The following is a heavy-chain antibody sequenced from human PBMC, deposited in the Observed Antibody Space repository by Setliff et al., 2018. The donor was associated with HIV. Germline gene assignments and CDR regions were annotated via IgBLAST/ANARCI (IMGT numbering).Heavy chain of an antibody. CDR2: INPNNGGT. V-gene: IGHV1-2*02. Sequence: ASVKVSCKASGYTFTGYYMHWVRQAPGQGLEWMGWINPNNGGTNYAQKFQGRVTMTRDTSISTAYMELSRLRSDDTAVYYCARVNGSSWPNWFDPWGQGTLVTVSS. J-gene: IGHJ5*02. D-gene: IGHD6-13*01. CDR1: GYTFTGYY. CDR3: ARVNGSSWPNWFDP.